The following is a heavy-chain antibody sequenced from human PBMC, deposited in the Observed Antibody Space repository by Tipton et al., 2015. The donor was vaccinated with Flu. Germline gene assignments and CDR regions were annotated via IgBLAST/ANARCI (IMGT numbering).Heavy chain of an antibody. J-gene: IGHJ5*02. Sequence: QLVQSGAEVKKPGASVKVSCKASGYTFTGYYMHWVRQAPGQGLEWMGRINPNSGGTNYAQKFQGRVTMTRDTSISTAYMELSRGSSDVAAVNYCARGSQYLFVVVPAAMGDWFDPWGQGTLVTVSS. CDR2: INPNSGGT. CDR3: ARGSQYLFVVVPAAMGDWFDP. CDR1: GYTFTGYY. V-gene: IGHV1-2*06. D-gene: IGHD2-2*01.